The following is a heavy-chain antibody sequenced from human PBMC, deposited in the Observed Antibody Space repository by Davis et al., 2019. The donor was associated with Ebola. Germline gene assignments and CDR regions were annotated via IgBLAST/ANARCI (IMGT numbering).Heavy chain of an antibody. CDR1: GFIFSSYV. Sequence: GGSLRLSCAASGFIFSSYVMSWVRRAPGKGLEWVSTLGLSADTYYADSVKGRFTISRDNSKNTPYLQMNSLRVEDTAMYYCAKDTSNVWFDVWGQGTMVTVSS. J-gene: IGHJ3*01. CDR2: LGLSADT. V-gene: IGHV3-23*01. D-gene: IGHD6-19*01. CDR3: AKDTSNVWFDV.